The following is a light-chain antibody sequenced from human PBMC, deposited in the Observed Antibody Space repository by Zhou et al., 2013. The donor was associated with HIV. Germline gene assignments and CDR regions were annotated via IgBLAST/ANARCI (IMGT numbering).Light chain of an antibody. J-gene: IGKJ2*01. Sequence: DIQMTQSPSSLSASVGDRVTITCQASQDISNYLNWYQQKPGKAPKLLIYDASNLETGVPSRFSGSGSGTDFTLTISSLQSEDFATYYCQQSYSTPPTFGQGTKLEIK. V-gene: IGKV1-39*01. CDR3: QQSYSTPPT. CDR1: QDISNY. CDR2: DAS.